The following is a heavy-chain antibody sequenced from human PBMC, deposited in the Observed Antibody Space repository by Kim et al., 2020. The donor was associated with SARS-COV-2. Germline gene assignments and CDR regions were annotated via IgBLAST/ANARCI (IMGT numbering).Heavy chain of an antibody. D-gene: IGHD3-10*01. Sequence: YYVDSVKGRFTISRDNAKNSLYLQMNSLRAEDTAVYYCARLAAYGSGAEDYWGQGTLVTVSS. V-gene: IGHV3-7*01. J-gene: IGHJ4*02. CDR3: ARLAAYGSGAEDY.